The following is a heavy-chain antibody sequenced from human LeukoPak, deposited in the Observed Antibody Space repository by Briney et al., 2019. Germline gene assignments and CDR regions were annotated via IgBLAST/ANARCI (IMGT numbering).Heavy chain of an antibody. D-gene: IGHD3-22*01. J-gene: IGHJ4*02. CDR2: ISGSGGST. Sequence: GGSLRLSCAASGFTFSSYAMSWVRQAPGKGLEWVSAISGSGGSTYYADSVKGRFTISRDNSKNTLYLQMNSLRAEDTAVYYCAAPGRITMIVVVTTLDYWGQGTLVTVSS. V-gene: IGHV3-23*01. CDR1: GFTFSSYA. CDR3: AAPGRITMIVVVTTLDY.